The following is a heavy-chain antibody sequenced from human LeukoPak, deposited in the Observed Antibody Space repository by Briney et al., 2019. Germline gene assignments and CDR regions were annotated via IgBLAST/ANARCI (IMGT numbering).Heavy chain of an antibody. CDR3: VRERTYGNYFDY. J-gene: IGHJ4*02. CDR1: GGSISSSNYY. V-gene: IGHV4-39*07. Sequence: SETLSLTCTVSGGSISSSNYYWGWIRQPPGKGLEWIGSIYYSGSTYFNPSLKSQVTISVDTSKTQFSLKLRSVTAADTAVYYCVRERTYGNYFDYWGQGALVTVSS. CDR2: IYYSGST. D-gene: IGHD3-10*01.